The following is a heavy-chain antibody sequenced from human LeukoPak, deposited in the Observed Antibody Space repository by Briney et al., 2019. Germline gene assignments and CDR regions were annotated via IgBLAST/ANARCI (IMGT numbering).Heavy chain of an antibody. CDR1: GFTFSSYS. CDR3: ARVPQYYYDSSGYFADY. CDR2: ISSSSSYI. J-gene: IGHJ4*02. Sequence: PGGSLRLSCAASGFTFSSYSMNWVRQAPGKGLEWVSSISSSSSYIYYADSVKGRFTISRDNAKNSLYLQMNSLRAEDTAVYYCARVPQYYYDSSGYFADYWGQGTLVTVSS. D-gene: IGHD3-22*01. V-gene: IGHV3-21*01.